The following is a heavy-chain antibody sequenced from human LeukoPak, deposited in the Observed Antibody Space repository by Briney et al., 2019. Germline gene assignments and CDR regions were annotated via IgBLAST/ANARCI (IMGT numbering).Heavy chain of an antibody. V-gene: IGHV3-30*18. CDR3: AKVGSIAAAALDY. CDR1: GFTFSSYG. Sequence: GRSLRLSCAASGFTFSSYGMHWVRQAPGKGLEWVAVISYDGSNKYYADSVKGRFTISRDNSKNTLYLQMNSLRAEDTAVYYCAKVGSIAAAALDYWGQGTLVTVSS. CDR2: ISYDGSNK. D-gene: IGHD6-13*01. J-gene: IGHJ4*02.